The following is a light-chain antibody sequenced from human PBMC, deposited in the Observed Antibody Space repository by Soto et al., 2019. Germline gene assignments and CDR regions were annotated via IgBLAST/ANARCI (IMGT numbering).Light chain of an antibody. V-gene: IGKV3-15*01. CDR2: GAS. J-gene: IGKJ5*01. Sequence: DIVVTQSPATLSASPGERVTLSCRASQFVSSRLAWYQRRPGQVPRLLIYGASTRATGIPARFSGSGSGTEFTLIISSLQSEDSAVYYCQQYNDWPLTFGQGTRLEIK. CDR3: QQYNDWPLT. CDR1: QFVSSR.